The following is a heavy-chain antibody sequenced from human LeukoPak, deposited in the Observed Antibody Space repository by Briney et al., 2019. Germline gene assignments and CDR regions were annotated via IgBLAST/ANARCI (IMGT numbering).Heavy chain of an antibody. CDR1: GFIFSNYG. J-gene: IGHJ4*02. CDR3: AKDVVGRQWVENY. D-gene: IGHD6-19*01. Sequence: HPGGSLRLSCAASGFIFSNYGMHWVRQAPGKGLEWVAFVHYDGPEKYYGDSVKGRFTISRDNSKNTVYLQMNSLRAEDTAVYYCAKDVVGRQWVENYWGQGTLVTVSS. CDR2: VHYDGPEK. V-gene: IGHV3-30*02.